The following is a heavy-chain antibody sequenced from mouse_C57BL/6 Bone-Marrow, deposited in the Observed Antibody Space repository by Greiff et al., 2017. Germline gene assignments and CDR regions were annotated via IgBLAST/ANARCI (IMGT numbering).Heavy chain of an antibody. CDR1: GYSITSGYY. J-gene: IGHJ2*01. V-gene: IGHV3-6*01. CDR2: ISYDGSN. CDR3: ARGITTVVAGY. Sequence: VQLQQSGPGLVKPSQSLSLTCSVTGYSITSGYYWNWIRQFPGNKLEWMGYISYDGSNNYNPSLKNRISITRDTSKNQFFLKLNSVTTEDTATYYCARGITTVVAGYWGQGTTLTVSS. D-gene: IGHD1-1*01.